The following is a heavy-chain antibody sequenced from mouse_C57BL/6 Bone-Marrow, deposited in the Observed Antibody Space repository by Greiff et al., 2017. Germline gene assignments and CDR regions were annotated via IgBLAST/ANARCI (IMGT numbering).Heavy chain of an antibody. V-gene: IGHV5-4*01. CDR3: AREILRYAMDY. CDR2: ISDGGSYT. CDR1: GFTFSSYA. Sequence: EVNVVESGGGLVKPGGSLKLSCAASGFTFSSYAMSWVRQTPEKRLEWVATISDGGSYTYYPDNVKGRFTISRDNAKNNLYLQMSHLKSEDTAMYYCAREILRYAMDYWGQGTSVTVPS. J-gene: IGHJ4*01. D-gene: IGHD1-1*01.